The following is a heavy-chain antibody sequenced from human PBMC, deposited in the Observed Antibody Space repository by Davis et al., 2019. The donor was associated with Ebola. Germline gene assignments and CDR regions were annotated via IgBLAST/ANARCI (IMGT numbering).Heavy chain of an antibody. CDR3: ARGLGDYVNY. D-gene: IGHD4-17*01. CDR2: INSDGSRT. J-gene: IGHJ4*02. CDR1: GFTFSSYP. Sequence: GESLKISCAASGFTFSSYPMHWVRQAAGKGLVWVSSINSDGSRTHYADSVKGRFTISRDESKNTLYLQMNSLRAEETAVYYCARGLGDYVNYWGQGTLVTVSS. V-gene: IGHV3-74*01.